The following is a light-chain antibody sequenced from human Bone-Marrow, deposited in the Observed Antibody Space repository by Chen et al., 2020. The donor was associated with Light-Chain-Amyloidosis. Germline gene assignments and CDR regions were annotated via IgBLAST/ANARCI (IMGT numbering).Light chain of an antibody. CDR2: EVT. Sequence: QSALTQPASVSGSPGQSLTISCTGTSSDVCGDNHVSWYQQHPDKAPKLMIYEVTNRPSWVPDRFSGSKSDNTASLTIAGLQTEDEADYFCSSYTITNTLGFGSGTRVTVL. CDR1: SSDVCGDNH. V-gene: IGLV2-14*01. CDR3: SSYTITNTLG. J-gene: IGLJ1*01.